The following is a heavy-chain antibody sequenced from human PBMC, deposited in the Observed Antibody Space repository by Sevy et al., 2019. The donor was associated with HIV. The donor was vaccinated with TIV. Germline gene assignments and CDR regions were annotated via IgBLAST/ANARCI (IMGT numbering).Heavy chain of an antibody. D-gene: IGHD6-19*01. Sequence: GGYLRLSCAASGFTFSSYEMNWVRQAPGKGLEWVSYISSSGSTIYYADSVKGRFTISRDNAKNSLYLQMNSLRAEDTAVYYCARETVASYYYYYMDVWGKGTTVTVSS. CDR3: ARETVASYYYYYMDV. CDR2: ISSSGSTI. J-gene: IGHJ6*03. CDR1: GFTFSSYE. V-gene: IGHV3-48*03.